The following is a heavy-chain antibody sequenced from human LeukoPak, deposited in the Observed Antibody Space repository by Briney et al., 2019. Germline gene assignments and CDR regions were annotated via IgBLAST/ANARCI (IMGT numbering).Heavy chain of an antibody. D-gene: IGHD3-10*01. CDR1: GGSISSYY. J-gene: IGHJ4*02. CDR3: ASGVRHGSGVLSGGY. V-gene: IGHV4-59*01. Sequence: SETLSLTCTVSGGSISSYYWSWIRQPPGKGLEWIGYIYYSGSTNYNPSLKSRVTISVDTSKNQFSLKLSSVTAADTAVYYCASGVRHGSGVLSGGYWGQGTLVTVSS. CDR2: IYYSGST.